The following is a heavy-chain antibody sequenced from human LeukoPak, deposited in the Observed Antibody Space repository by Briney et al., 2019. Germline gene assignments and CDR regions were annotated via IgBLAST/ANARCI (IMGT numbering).Heavy chain of an antibody. J-gene: IGHJ4*02. D-gene: IGHD3-22*01. CDR2: ISYDGSNK. Sequence: GGSLRLSCAASGFTFSSYAMHWVRQAPGSGLEWVALISYDGSNKYYADSVKGRFTISRDNSKNTLYLQMNSLRAEDTAVYYCARDAPDDSSGYYFDYWGQGTLVTVSS. CDR3: ARDAPDDSSGYYFDY. CDR1: GFTFSSYA. V-gene: IGHV3-30*04.